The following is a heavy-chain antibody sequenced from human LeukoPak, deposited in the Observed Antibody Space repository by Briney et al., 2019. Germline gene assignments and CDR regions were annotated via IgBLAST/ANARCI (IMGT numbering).Heavy chain of an antibody. D-gene: IGHD1-26*01. V-gene: IGHV3-9*01. J-gene: IGHJ4*02. CDR3: TKMGPTPYAFDH. Sequence: GRSLRLSCSASGFTFDDFARHWVRQVPGRGLEWVATISWNSDGSGYADSVKGRFTISRDNAKNSLYLQMNSLKPEDSALYYCTKMGPTPYAFDHWGLGTLVTVSS. CDR2: ISWNSDGS. CDR1: GFTFDDFA.